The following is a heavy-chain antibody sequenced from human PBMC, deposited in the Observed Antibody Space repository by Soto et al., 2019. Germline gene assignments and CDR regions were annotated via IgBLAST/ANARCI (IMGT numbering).Heavy chain of an antibody. CDR2: INHSGST. J-gene: IGHJ4*02. V-gene: IGHV4-34*01. CDR1: GGSFSGYY. CDR3: ARLDYYDSSGLDY. Sequence: SETLSLTCAVYGGSFSGYYWSWIRQPPGKGLEWIGEINHSGSTNYNPSLKSRVNISVDTSKNQFSLKLSSVTAADTAVYYCARLDYYDSSGLDYWGQGTLVTVSS. D-gene: IGHD3-22*01.